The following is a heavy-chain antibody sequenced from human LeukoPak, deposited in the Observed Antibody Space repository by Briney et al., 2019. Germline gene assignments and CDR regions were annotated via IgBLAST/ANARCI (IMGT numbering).Heavy chain of an antibody. D-gene: IGHD2-15*01. CDR3: ARPREDGSWFDP. J-gene: IGHJ5*02. V-gene: IGHV4-39*01. CDR1: GFTFSCCA. Sequence: PGGSLRLSCAASGFTFSCCAMSWVRQAPGKGLEWIGTIYYTGSTYYNPSLKSRVTIFVDTSRTQYPLKLSSVTAADTAVYYCARPREDGSWFDPWGQGTLVTVSS. CDR2: IYYTGST.